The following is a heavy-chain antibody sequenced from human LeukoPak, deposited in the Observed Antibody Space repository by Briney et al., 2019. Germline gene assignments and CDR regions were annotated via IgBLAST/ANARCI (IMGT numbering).Heavy chain of an antibody. Sequence: SETLSLTCAVYGGSFGGYYWSWIRQPPGKGLEWIGEINHSGSTNYNPSLKSRVTISVDTSKNQFSLKLSSVTAADTAVYYCASGGSGSYFNWFDPWGQGTLVTVSS. D-gene: IGHD3-10*01. CDR3: ASGGSGSYFNWFDP. J-gene: IGHJ5*02. CDR1: GGSFGGYY. V-gene: IGHV4-34*01. CDR2: INHSGST.